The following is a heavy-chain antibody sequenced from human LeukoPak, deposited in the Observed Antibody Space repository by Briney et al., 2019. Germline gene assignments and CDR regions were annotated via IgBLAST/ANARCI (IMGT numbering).Heavy chain of an antibody. CDR2: ISYDVSNK. CDR1: GPSLSSYG. V-gene: IGHV3-30*18. Sequence: QRGRSRRLSCTASGPSLSSYGTHCVRHAPGKGLEWVAVISYDVSNKYYADSVKGPFTISRDNAKNTLYLQRNSLRADVTAVYSCPKASPAGFAYFDLWGRGTLVTVSS. D-gene: IGHD6-13*01. J-gene: IGHJ2*01. CDR3: PKASPAGFAYFDL.